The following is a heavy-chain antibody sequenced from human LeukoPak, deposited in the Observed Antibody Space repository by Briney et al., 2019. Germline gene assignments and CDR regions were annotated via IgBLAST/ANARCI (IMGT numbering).Heavy chain of an antibody. J-gene: IGHJ4*02. CDR2: FDPEDGET. D-gene: IGHD6-13*01. V-gene: IGHV1-24*01. CDR3: ATGPRPRYSSSWSFDY. Sequence: ASVKVSCKVPGYTLTELSMHGVRQAPGRGLEGVGGFDPEDGETIYAQKFQGRVTMTEDTSTDTAYMELSSLRSEDTAVYYCATGPRPRYSSSWSFDYWGQGTLVTVSS. CDR1: GYTLTELS.